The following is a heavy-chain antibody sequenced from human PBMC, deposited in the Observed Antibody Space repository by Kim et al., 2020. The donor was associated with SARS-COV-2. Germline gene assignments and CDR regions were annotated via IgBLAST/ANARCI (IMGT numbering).Heavy chain of an antibody. CDR1: GGSFSGYY. J-gene: IGHJ5*02. CDR2: INHSGST. V-gene: IGHV4-34*01. D-gene: IGHD3-10*01. Sequence: SETLSLTCAVYGGSFSGYYWSWIRQPPGKGLEWIGEINHSGSTNYNPSLKSRVTISVDTSKNQFSLKLSSVTAADTAVYYCASLIGSQRGWFDPWGQGTL. CDR3: ASLIGSQRGWFDP.